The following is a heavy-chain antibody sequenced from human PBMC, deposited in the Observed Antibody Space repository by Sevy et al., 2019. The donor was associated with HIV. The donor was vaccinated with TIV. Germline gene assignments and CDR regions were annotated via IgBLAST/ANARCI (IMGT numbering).Heavy chain of an antibody. J-gene: IGHJ4*02. Sequence: GGSLRLSCAASGFTFSSYGMHWVRQAPGKGLEWVAVISYDGSNKYYVDSVKGRFTISRDNSKNTLYLQMNSLRAEDTAVYYCAKGLSGGSYWGQGTLVTVSS. CDR3: AKGLSGGSY. D-gene: IGHD2-15*01. CDR1: GFTFSSYG. CDR2: ISYDGSNK. V-gene: IGHV3-30*18.